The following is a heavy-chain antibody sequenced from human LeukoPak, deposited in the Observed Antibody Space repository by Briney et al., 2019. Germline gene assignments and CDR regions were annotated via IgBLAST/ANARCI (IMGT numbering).Heavy chain of an antibody. J-gene: IGHJ5*02. D-gene: IGHD3-16*01. Sequence: ASVKVSCKASGYTFTSYAMNWVRQAPGQGLEWMGQIIPVYGATNLAQRFQGRVTITADESTSTVSMELSSLGSEDTAIYYCAREAVFNSDYDRYPAFDPWGQGTLVTVSS. V-gene: IGHV1-69*13. CDR1: GYTFTSYA. CDR2: IIPVYGAT. CDR3: AREAVFNSDYDRYPAFDP.